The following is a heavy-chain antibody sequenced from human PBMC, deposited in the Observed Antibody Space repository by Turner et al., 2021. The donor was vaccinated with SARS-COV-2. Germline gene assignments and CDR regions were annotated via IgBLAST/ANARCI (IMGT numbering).Heavy chain of an antibody. J-gene: IGHJ6*02. CDR2: SSGTDDST. Sequence: EVQLLESGGGLVQPGGSLRLSCAASGFTFRTYAMSWVRQAPRKGLEWFSSSSGTDDSTFYADSVKGRFTISRDTSKNTLYLQMNSLRAEDTALYYCTKRGDYYYYGMDFWGQGTTVTVSS. CDR3: TKRGDYYYYGMDF. CDR1: GFTFRTYA. V-gene: IGHV3-23*01.